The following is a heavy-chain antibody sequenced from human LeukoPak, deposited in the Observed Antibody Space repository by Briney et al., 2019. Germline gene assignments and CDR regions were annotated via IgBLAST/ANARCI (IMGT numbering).Heavy chain of an antibody. D-gene: IGHD3-22*01. Sequence: GGSLRLSCAASGFTFSSYSMNWVRQAPGKGLEWVSYISSSSSSTIYYADSVKGRFTISRDNAKNSLYLQMNSLRDEDTAVYYCARRELYYYDSSGYYFHYYYGMDVWGQGTTVTVSS. CDR1: GFTFSSYS. CDR3: ARRELYYYDSSGYYFHYYYGMDV. CDR2: ISSSSSSTI. V-gene: IGHV3-48*02. J-gene: IGHJ6*02.